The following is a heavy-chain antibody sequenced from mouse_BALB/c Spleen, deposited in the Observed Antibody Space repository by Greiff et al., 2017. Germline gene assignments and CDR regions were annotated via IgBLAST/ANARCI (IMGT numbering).Heavy chain of an antibody. J-gene: IGHJ3*01. CDR2: INPYNDGT. V-gene: IGHV1-14*01. CDR3: ARGADYYSSIY. CDR1: GYTFTSYV. Sequence: VQLKQSGPELVKPGASVKMSCKASGYTFTSYVMHWVKQKPGQGLEWIGYINPYNDGTKYNEKFKGKATLTSDKSSSTAYMELSSLTSEDSAVYYCARGADYYSSIYWGQGTLVTVSA. D-gene: IGHD1-1*01.